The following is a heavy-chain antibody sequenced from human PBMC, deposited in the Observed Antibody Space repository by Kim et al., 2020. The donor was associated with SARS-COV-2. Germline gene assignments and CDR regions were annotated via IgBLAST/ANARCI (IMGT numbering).Heavy chain of an antibody. CDR1: GFTFSSYS. V-gene: IGHV3-48*04. Sequence: GGSLRLSCAASGFTFSSYSMNWVRQAPGKGLEWVSYISSSSSTIYYADSVKGRFTISRDNAKNSLYLQMNSLRAEDTAVYYCARDPDPPLPAYGDYHYYYYGMDVWGQGTTVTVSS. CDR2: ISSSSSTI. J-gene: IGHJ6*02. D-gene: IGHD4-17*01. CDR3: ARDPDPPLPAYGDYHYYYYGMDV.